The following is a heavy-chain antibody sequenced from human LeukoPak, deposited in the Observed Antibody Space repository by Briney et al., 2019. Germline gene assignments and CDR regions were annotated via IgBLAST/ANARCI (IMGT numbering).Heavy chain of an antibody. CDR3: AKREDDYGDYEHY. Sequence: PGGSLRLSCAASGFTFSSYSMNWVRQAPGKGLEWVSYISSSSSTIYYADPVKGRFTISRDNAKNSLYLQMNSLRAEDTAVYYCAKREDDYGDYEHYWGQGTLVTVSS. CDR1: GFTFSSYS. J-gene: IGHJ4*02. V-gene: IGHV3-48*01. D-gene: IGHD4-17*01. CDR2: ISSSSSTI.